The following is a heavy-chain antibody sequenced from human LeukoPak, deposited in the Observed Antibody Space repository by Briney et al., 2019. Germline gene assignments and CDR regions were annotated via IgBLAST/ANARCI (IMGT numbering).Heavy chain of an antibody. CDR3: ATVRDIVVGGGPYYFDY. J-gene: IGHJ4*02. V-gene: IGHV1-2*02. CDR2: INPHNGDT. CDR1: GGTFSRYA. D-gene: IGHD2-15*01. Sequence: ASVKVSCKASGGTFSRYAISWVRQAPGQGLEWMGWINPHNGDTNYAQKFQGRVTMTRDTSITTAYMELSRLKSDDTAVYYCATVRDIVVGGGPYYFDYWGQGTLVTVSS.